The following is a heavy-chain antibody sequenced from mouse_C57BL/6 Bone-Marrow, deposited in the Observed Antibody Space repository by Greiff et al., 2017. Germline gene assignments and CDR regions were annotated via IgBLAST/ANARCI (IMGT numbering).Heavy chain of an antibody. D-gene: IGHD2-3*01. J-gene: IGHJ3*01. V-gene: IGHV1-63*01. CDR1: GYTFTNYW. CDR2: IYPGGGYT. CDR3: ARDGYCAWFAY. Sequence: VQLMQSGAELVRPGTSVKMSCKASGYTFTNYWIGWAKQRPGHGLEWIGEIYPGGGYTNYNEKFKGKATLTADKSYSTAYMQFSSLTSEDSAIYYCARDGYCAWFAYGGQGTLVTVSA.